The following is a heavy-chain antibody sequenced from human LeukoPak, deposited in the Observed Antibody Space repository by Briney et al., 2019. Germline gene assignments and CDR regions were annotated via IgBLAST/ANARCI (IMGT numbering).Heavy chain of an antibody. V-gene: IGHV5-51*01. Sequence: GEPLKISCKGSGYSFTSYWIGWVRKMHGKGLEWMGVIYPGDSDTRYSPSFQGQVTISADKSINTAYLQWSSLKASDTAMYYCARLGYYGSGTRGNWFDPWGQGTLVTISS. D-gene: IGHD3-10*01. CDR3: ARLGYYGSGTRGNWFDP. CDR2: IYPGDSDT. CDR1: GYSFTSYW. J-gene: IGHJ5*02.